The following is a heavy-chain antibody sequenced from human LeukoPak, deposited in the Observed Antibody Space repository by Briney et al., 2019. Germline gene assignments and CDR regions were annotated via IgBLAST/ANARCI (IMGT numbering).Heavy chain of an antibody. Sequence: PGRSLRLSCAASGFTFSNYGIHWVRQAPGKGLEWVSAISGSGGSTYYADSVEGRFTISRDNSKNTLYLQMNSLRAEDTAVYYCAKIRVGAEAWGQGTLVTVSS. CDR3: AKIRVGAEA. CDR2: ISGSGGST. D-gene: IGHD1-26*01. V-gene: IGHV3-23*01. J-gene: IGHJ5*02. CDR1: GFTFSNYG.